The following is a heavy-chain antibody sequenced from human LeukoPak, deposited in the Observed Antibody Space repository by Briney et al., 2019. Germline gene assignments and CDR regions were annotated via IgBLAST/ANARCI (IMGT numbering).Heavy chain of an antibody. CDR3: ARLYDYVWGTHDAFDI. CDR2: IYYSGST. Sequence: PSETLSLTCTVSGGSISSYYWSWVRQPPGKGLEWIGYIYYSGSTNYNPSLKSRVTISVDTSKNQFSLKLSSVTAADTAVYYCARLYDYVWGTHDAFDIWGQGTMVTVSS. J-gene: IGHJ3*02. CDR1: GGSISSYY. V-gene: IGHV4-59*01. D-gene: IGHD3-16*01.